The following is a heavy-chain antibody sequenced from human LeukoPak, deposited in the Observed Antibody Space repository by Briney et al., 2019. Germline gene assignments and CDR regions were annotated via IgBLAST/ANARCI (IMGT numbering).Heavy chain of an antibody. CDR2: ISYDGSNK. D-gene: IGHD3-10*02. V-gene: IGHV3-30-3*01. J-gene: IGHJ4*02. CDR3: ARGRPSRFGELPSPGY. Sequence: GGSLRLSCAASGFTFSSYAMHWVRQAPGKGLEWVAVISYDGSNKYYADSVKGRFTISRDNSKNTLYLQMNSLRAEDTAVYYCARGRPSRFGELPSPGYWGQGTLVTVSS. CDR1: GFTFSSYA.